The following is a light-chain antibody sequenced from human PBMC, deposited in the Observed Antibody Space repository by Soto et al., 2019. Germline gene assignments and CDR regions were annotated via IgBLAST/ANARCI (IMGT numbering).Light chain of an antibody. CDR3: QTWGTGIRVV. Sequence: QSVPTQSPSASASLGASVKLTCTLSSDYSTYAVAWHQQQPEKGPRYLMRLNSDGIHSKGDGIPDRFSGSSSGAERYLTISSLQSEDEADYYCQTWGTGIRVVFGGGTKVTVL. CDR1: SDYSTYA. J-gene: IGLJ2*01. CDR2: LNSDGIH. V-gene: IGLV4-69*01.